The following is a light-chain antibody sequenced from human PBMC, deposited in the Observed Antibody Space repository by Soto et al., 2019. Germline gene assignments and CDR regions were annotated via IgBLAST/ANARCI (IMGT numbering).Light chain of an antibody. V-gene: IGKV3-20*01. CDR1: QSVSSSY. CDR3: QQYGNSPKT. Sequence: EVVLTQSPGTLSLSPGERATLSCRASQSVSSSYLAWYQQKPGQAPRLLIYGASSRATGIPDRFSGSVSGTDFTLTISRLEPEDFAVYYCQQYGNSPKTFGQGTKLEIK. J-gene: IGKJ2*01. CDR2: GAS.